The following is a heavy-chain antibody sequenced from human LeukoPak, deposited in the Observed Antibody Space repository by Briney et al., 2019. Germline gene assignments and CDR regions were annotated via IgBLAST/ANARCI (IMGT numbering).Heavy chain of an antibody. CDR3: SSLSTSFGMDV. CDR1: GYTFSSYW. J-gene: IGHJ6*02. CDR2: IKQDGSEK. V-gene: IGHV3-7*05. D-gene: IGHD5/OR15-5a*01. Sequence: PGGSLRLSCAATGYTFSSYWMTSVRQAPGKGLEWVANIKQDGSEKYYVDSVKGRFTISRDNAKNSLYLQMNSLRAEDTAVYYCSSLSTSFGMDVWGQGTTVTVSS.